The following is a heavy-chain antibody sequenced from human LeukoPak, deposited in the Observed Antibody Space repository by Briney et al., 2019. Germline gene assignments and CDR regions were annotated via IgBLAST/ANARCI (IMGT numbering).Heavy chain of an antibody. D-gene: IGHD6-6*01. V-gene: IGHV3-73*01. CDR1: GFTFGNSA. J-gene: IGHJ5*02. Sequence: PGGSLRLSGAASGFTFGNSAMHWVRQASGKGLEWVGRIRSKANSYATVYAASVKGRFAVSRDDSKNTAYLQMNSLRAEDTAVYYCARDSEYSISLYNWFDPWGQGTLVTVSS. CDR2: IRSKANSYAT. CDR3: ARDSEYSISLYNWFDP.